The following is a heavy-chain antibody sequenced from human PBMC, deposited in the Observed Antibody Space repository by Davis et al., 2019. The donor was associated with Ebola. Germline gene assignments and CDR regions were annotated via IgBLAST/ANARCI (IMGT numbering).Heavy chain of an antibody. CDR3: ARDTYGSGSYYMEGMDV. D-gene: IGHD3-10*01. Sequence: PSETLSLTCTVSGGSVSSGSYYWSWIRQPPGKGLEWIGYIYYSGSTNYNPSLKSRVTISVDTSKNQFSLKLSSVTAADTAVYYGARDTYGSGSYYMEGMDVWGQGTTVTVSS. V-gene: IGHV4-61*01. J-gene: IGHJ6*02. CDR1: GGSVSSGSYY. CDR2: IYYSGST.